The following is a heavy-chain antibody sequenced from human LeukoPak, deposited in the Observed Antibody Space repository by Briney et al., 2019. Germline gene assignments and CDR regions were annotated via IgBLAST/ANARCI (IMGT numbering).Heavy chain of an antibody. Sequence: GGSLRLSCAASGFTFSSYAMSWVRQAPGKGLEWVSAIDNSGGDTYFADSLKGRFTISRDNSKNTLNLQMNSLRAEDTAVYYCAKGVFGVASTPDDYWGQGTLVTVSS. D-gene: IGHD3-3*01. CDR1: GFTFSSYA. CDR2: IDNSGGDT. J-gene: IGHJ4*02. V-gene: IGHV3-23*01. CDR3: AKGVFGVASTPDDY.